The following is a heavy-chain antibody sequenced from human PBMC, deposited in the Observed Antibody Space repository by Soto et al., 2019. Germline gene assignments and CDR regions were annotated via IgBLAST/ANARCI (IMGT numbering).Heavy chain of an antibody. D-gene: IGHD4-17*01. CDR2: ISAYNGNT. CDR3: ARTNGDYEGSAP. V-gene: IGHV1-18*01. CDR1: GYTFTSYG. Sequence: QVQLVQSGAEVKKPGASVKVSCKASGYTFTSYGISWVRQAPGQGLEWMGWISAYNGNTNYAQKLQGRVTMTTDTSPSTAQRKRRGLRPADPAVYYCARTNGDYEGSAPWGQGPLVT. J-gene: IGHJ5*02.